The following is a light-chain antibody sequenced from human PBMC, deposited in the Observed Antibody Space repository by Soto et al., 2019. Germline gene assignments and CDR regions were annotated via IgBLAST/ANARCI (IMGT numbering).Light chain of an antibody. CDR2: DVS. V-gene: IGLV2-14*01. CDR1: SSDVGGYNY. CDR3: SSYTSRSTHVV. Sequence: QSALTQPASVSGSPGQSITISCTGTSSDVGGYNYVSWYQQHPGKAPKLMIYDVSNRPSGVSNRFSGSKSGNTASLTISGLHVEDEGDSYCSSYTSRSTHVVFGGGTKLTVL. J-gene: IGLJ2*01.